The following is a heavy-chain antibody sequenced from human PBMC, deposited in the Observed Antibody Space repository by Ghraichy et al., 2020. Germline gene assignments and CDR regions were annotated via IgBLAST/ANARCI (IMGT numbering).Heavy chain of an antibody. CDR3: AREEGPTEGDVTSGAFDV. D-gene: IGHD3-16*01. CDR2: IKQDGSDK. Sequence: LSLTCVASGFTFSSNYYMTWVRQAPGKGLEWVANIKQDGSDKFYVDSVKGRFTISRDNAKNSLYLQMNSLRAEDTAVYYCAREEGPTEGDVTSGAFDVWGQGTMVTVS. V-gene: IGHV3-7*03. CDR1: GFTFSSNYY. J-gene: IGHJ3*01.